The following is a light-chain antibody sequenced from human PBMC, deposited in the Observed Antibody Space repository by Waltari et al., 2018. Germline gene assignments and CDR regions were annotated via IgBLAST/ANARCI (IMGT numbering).Light chain of an antibody. J-gene: IGKJ1*01. CDR1: QSVSRT. CDR3: QHYVRLPAT. Sequence: EIVLTQSPGTLSLPPGERATPSCRASQSVSRTLAWYQQKPGQAPRLLSFGASNRATGIPDRFSGSGAGTDFSLIITRLEPEDSAMYYCQHYVRLPATFGQGTKVEIK. V-gene: IGKV3-20*01. CDR2: GAS.